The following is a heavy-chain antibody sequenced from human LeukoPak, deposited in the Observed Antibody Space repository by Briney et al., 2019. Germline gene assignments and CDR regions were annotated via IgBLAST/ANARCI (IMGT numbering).Heavy chain of an antibody. CDR1: EYTFTGYY. Sequence: GASVKVSCKASEYTFTGYYMHWVRQAPGQGLEWMGWINPNSGGTNYAQKFQGRVTMTRDTSISTAYMELSRLRSDDTAVYYCARDRFGSGYYAFDIWGQGTMATVSS. J-gene: IGHJ3*02. V-gene: IGHV1-2*02. CDR2: INPNSGGT. CDR3: ARDRFGSGYYAFDI. D-gene: IGHD3-22*01.